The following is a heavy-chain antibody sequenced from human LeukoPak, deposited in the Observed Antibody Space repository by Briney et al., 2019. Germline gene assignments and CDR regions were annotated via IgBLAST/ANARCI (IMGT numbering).Heavy chain of an antibody. J-gene: IGHJ4*02. CDR3: ARNQSTSRETYFDY. D-gene: IGHD1-26*01. CDR1: GGSISSNNYY. Sequence: SETLPLTCTVSGGSISSNNYYWGWIRQPPGKGLEWIGSIYSSGSTSYSPSLKSRVTISVDTSKNQFSLKLTSVTAADTAVYYCARNQSTSRETYFDYWGQGTLVTVSS. V-gene: IGHV4-39*01. CDR2: IYSSGST.